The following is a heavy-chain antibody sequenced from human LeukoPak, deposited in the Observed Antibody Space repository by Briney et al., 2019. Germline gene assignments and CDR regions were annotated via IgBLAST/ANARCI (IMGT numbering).Heavy chain of an antibody. CDR1: GGSFSGYY. D-gene: IGHD3-3*01. CDR2: INHSGST. CDR3: ARVRITIFGVVQNWFDP. Sequence: SETLSLTCAVYGGSFSGYYWSWIRQPPGKGLERIGEINHSGSTNYNPSLKSRVTISVDTPKNQFSLKLSSVTAADTAVYYCARVRITIFGVVQNWFDPWGQGTLVTVSS. V-gene: IGHV4-34*01. J-gene: IGHJ5*02.